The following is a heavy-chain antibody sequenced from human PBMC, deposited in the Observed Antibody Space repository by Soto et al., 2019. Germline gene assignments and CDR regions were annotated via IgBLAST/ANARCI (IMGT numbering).Heavy chain of an antibody. J-gene: IGHJ4*02. D-gene: IGHD4-17*01. Sequence: QVQLVQSGTEVKKPGASVKVSCKASGYTFTSHDINWVRQATGQGLEWMGWMNPNSGNTGYAQKFQGRVTMTRDTSISTAYMELSSLRSEDTAVYYCARWDYGVYARFDYWGQGTLVTVSS. CDR3: ARWDYGVYARFDY. CDR1: GYTFTSHD. CDR2: MNPNSGNT. V-gene: IGHV1-8*01.